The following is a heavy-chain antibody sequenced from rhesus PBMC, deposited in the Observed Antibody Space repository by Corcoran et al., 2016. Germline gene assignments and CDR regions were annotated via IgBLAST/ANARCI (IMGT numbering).Heavy chain of an antibody. D-gene: IGHD6-25*01. CDR2: MDVNKPSP. Sequence: QVKLQQWGEGLVKPSETLSLTCAVYGGSISGYYYWRWIRQAPGKGLEWIGNMDVNKPSPNHNPSLKNRFTIAKDQSKNQFSMKRSSVTAADTAVYYCARVGYSGSFEYFEFWGQGALVTVSS. CDR3: ARVGYSGSFEYFEF. V-gene: IGHV4-73*01. J-gene: IGHJ1*01. CDR1: GGSISGYYY.